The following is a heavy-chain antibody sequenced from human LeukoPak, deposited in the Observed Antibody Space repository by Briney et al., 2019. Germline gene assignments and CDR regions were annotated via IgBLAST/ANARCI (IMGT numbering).Heavy chain of an antibody. Sequence: GASVKVSCKVSGYTLTELSMHWVRQAPGKGLEWMGGFDPEDGETIYAQKFQGRVTMTEDTSTDTAYMGLSSLRSEDTAVYYCATIRFQGRYYYYGMDVWGQGTTVTVSS. V-gene: IGHV1-24*01. CDR3: ATIRFQGRYYYYGMDV. J-gene: IGHJ6*02. CDR1: GYTLTELS. D-gene: IGHD3-3*01. CDR2: FDPEDGET.